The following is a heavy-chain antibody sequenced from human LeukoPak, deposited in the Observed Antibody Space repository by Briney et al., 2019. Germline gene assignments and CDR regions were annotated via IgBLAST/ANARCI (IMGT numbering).Heavy chain of an antibody. D-gene: IGHD3-22*01. J-gene: IGHJ3*02. CDR3: ARRCDSSRGAFDI. CDR1: GYTFTGYY. Sequence: GASVKVSCKASGYTFTGYYMHWVRQAPGQGLEWMGWINPNSGGTNYAQKFQGRVTMTRDTSISTAYMELSRLRSDDTAVYYCARRCDSSRGAFDIWGQGTMVTVSS. V-gene: IGHV1-2*02. CDR2: INPNSGGT.